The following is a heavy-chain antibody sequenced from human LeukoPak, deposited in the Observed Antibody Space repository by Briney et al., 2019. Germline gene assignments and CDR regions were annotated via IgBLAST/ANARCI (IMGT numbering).Heavy chain of an antibody. V-gene: IGHV3-48*03. J-gene: IGHJ4*02. CDR3: ARGINYYDSLWEDY. D-gene: IGHD3-22*01. CDR2: ISNSGSTM. CDR1: GFTFSRFD. Sequence: GGSLRLSCAASGFTFSRFDMNWVRQAPGKGLEWLSYISNSGSTMYYADSVKGRFTVSRDNAKNSLYLQMNSLRAEDTAVYYCARGINYYDSLWEDYWGQGTLVTVSS.